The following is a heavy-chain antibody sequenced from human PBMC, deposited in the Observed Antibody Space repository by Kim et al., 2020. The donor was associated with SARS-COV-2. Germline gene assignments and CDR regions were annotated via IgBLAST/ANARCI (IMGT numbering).Heavy chain of an antibody. CDR3: AGELKASYYYYGMDV. V-gene: IGHV3-11*06. Sequence: DSLKGRFTISRHNAKNSLYLKMDSLRAEDTAVYYCAGELKASYYYYGMDVWGQGTTVTVSS. J-gene: IGHJ6*02.